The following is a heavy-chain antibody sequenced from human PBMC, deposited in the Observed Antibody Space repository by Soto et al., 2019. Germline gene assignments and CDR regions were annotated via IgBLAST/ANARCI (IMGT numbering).Heavy chain of an antibody. CDR1: GFTFSSYA. CDR3: AKSSSGAHYYGMDV. V-gene: IGHV3-23*01. CDR2: ISASGGDT. J-gene: IGHJ6*02. D-gene: IGHD1-26*01. Sequence: GGSLRLSCAASGFTFSSYAMNWVRQAPGRGLEWVAGISASGGDTSYADSAKGRFTISRDNSKDTLYLQMISLRAEDTAVYYCAKSSSGAHYYGMDVWGQGTTVTVSS.